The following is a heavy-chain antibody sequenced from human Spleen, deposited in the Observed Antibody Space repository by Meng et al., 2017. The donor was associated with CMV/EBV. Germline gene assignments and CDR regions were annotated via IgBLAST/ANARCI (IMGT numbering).Heavy chain of an antibody. CDR3: AKRPIRGGAFDI. V-gene: IGHV3-23*01. CDR1: GFDFSSYW. CDR2: ISGSGGST. J-gene: IGHJ3*02. Sequence: GESLKISCGAYGFDFSSYWLNWVRQAPGKGLEWVSAISGSGGSTYYADSVKGRFTISRDNSKNTLYLQMNSLRAEDTAVYYCAKRPIRGGAFDIWGQGTMVTVSS.